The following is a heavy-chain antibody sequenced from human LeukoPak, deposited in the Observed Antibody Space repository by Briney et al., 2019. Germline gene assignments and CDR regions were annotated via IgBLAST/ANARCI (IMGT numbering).Heavy chain of an antibody. J-gene: IGHJ4*02. V-gene: IGHV3-30*03. Sequence: GGSLRLSCAASGFTFSSYGMHWVRRAPGKGLEWVAVISYDGSNKYYADSVKGRFTISRDNSKNTLYLQMNSLRAEDTAVYYCARGLEAEGDDYWGQGTLVTVSS. D-gene: IGHD1-1*01. CDR2: ISYDGSNK. CDR1: GFTFSSYG. CDR3: ARGLEAEGDDY.